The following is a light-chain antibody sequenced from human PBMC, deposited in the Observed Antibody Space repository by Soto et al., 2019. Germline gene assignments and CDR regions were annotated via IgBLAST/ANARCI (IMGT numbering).Light chain of an antibody. CDR1: QSISSW. CDR2: DAS. V-gene: IGKV1-5*01. CDR3: QQYNSYSLT. Sequence: DIQMTQSPSTLSASVGDRVTISCRASQSISSWLAWYQQKQGKAPKLLIYDASSLESGVPSRFSGSGSGTEFTLTISSLQPDDFATYYCQQYNSYSLTFGGGTKLDIK. J-gene: IGKJ4*01.